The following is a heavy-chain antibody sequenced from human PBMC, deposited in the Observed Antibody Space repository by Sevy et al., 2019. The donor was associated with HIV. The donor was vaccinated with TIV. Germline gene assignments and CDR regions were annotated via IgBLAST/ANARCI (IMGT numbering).Heavy chain of an antibody. Sequence: ASVKVSCKASGYTFTDYYMHWVRQAPGQGLEWMGRINPYSGDTKYAQKFQGRVTMTRDTSISTAYMVRRGLRFDDTAVYYCAREAGSNYYGEIDYWGQGSLVTVSS. CDR2: INPYSGDT. D-gene: IGHD4-4*01. J-gene: IGHJ4*02. CDR3: AREAGSNYYGEIDY. V-gene: IGHV1-2*06. CDR1: GYTFTDYY.